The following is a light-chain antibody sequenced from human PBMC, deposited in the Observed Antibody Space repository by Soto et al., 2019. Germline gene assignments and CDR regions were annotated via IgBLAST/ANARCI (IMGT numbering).Light chain of an antibody. Sequence: DIQMTQSPSSLSASVGDRVTITCRASQGISNYLAWYQQKPGKVPKLLIYAASTLQSGVPSRFSGSGSGTDFTLAISSLQPEDVATYYSQKYNGDPYRTFGQGTKVEIK. J-gene: IGKJ1*01. CDR2: AAS. V-gene: IGKV1-27*01. CDR1: QGISNY. CDR3: QKYNGDPYRT.